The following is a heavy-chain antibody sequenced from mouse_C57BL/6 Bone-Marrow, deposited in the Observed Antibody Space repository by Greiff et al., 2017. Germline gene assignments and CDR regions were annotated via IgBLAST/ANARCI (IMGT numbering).Heavy chain of an antibody. V-gene: IGHV1-7*01. CDR3: ARLLITTVVAQYYYAMDY. Sequence: QVQLQQSGAELAKPGASVKLSCKASGYTFTSYWMHWVKQRPGQGLEWIGYINPSSGYTKYNQKFKDKATLTADKSSSTAYMQLSSLTYEDSAVYYCARLLITTVVAQYYYAMDYWGQGTSVTVSS. D-gene: IGHD1-1*01. CDR2: INPSSGYT. CDR1: GYTFTSYW. J-gene: IGHJ4*01.